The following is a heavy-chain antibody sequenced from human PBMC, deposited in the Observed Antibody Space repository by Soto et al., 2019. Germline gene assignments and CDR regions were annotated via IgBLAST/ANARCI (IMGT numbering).Heavy chain of an antibody. Sequence: SETLSLTCTVSGGSISRYCWRWIRQPSGKGLEWIGRIYPSGSTNYSPSLKSRVTMSVDTSKNQLSLKLSSVTAADTAVYYCARGEIGNGYGMDVWGQGITVTVSS. V-gene: IGHV4-4*07. CDR1: GGSISRYC. D-gene: IGHD2-8*01. CDR3: ARGEIGNGYGMDV. CDR2: IYPSGST. J-gene: IGHJ6*02.